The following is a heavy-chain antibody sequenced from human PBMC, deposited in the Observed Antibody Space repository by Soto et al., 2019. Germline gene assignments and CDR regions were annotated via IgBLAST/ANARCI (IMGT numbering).Heavy chain of an antibody. Sequence: GGSLRLSCAASGFTFDDYAMHWVRQAPGKGLEWVSGISRNSGSIGYADSVKGRFTISRDNAKNSLYLQMNSLRAEDTALYYCARYDFWSGYNWFDPWGQGTLVTVSS. CDR1: GFTFDDYA. D-gene: IGHD3-3*01. J-gene: IGHJ5*02. V-gene: IGHV3-9*01. CDR2: ISRNSGSI. CDR3: ARYDFWSGYNWFDP.